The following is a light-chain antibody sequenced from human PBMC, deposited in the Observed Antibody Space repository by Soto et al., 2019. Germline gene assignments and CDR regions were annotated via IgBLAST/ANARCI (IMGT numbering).Light chain of an antibody. V-gene: IGKV1-17*01. J-gene: IGKJ4*01. Sequence: DIPMTQSPSSLSAPVGGRVTITCRASQGIRRDLGWYQQKPGQAPTRLIYAVSSLHSWLPSRFSGSGSGTEITLTISSLQPEDSATYYGLQHNSYPLTFGGGTKVEIK. CDR1: QGIRRD. CDR3: LQHNSYPLT. CDR2: AVS.